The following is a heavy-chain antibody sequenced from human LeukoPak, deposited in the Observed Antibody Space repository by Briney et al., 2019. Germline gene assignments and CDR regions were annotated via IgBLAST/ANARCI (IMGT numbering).Heavy chain of an antibody. CDR3: AKEGDGYYYYYMDV. J-gene: IGHJ6*03. CDR2: ISGSGGST. CDR1: GFTFSSYE. D-gene: IGHD3-16*01. V-gene: IGHV3-23*01. Sequence: GGSLRLSCAASGFTFSSYEMNWVRQAPGKGLEWVSAISGSGGSTYYADSVKGRFTISRDNSKNTLYLQMNSLRAEDTAVYYCAKEGDGYYYYYMDVWGKGTTVTVSS.